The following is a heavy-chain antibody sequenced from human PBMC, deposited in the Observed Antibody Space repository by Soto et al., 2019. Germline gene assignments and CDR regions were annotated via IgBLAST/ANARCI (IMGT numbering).Heavy chain of an antibody. Sequence: EVQLVESGGGLVQPGGSLRLSCAASGFTLSSYWMHWVRQAPGKGLVWVSRINYDGSTTSYADSVKGRFTISRDNAKNTLYLQMNSLTAEDTAVYYCGRVARGAWGVLDCWGQGTLVTVSS. V-gene: IGHV3-74*01. CDR2: INYDGSTT. CDR1: GFTLSSYW. J-gene: IGHJ4*02. CDR3: GRVARGAWGVLDC. D-gene: IGHD3-10*01.